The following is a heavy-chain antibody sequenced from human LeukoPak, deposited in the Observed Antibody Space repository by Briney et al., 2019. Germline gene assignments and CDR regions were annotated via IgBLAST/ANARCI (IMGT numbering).Heavy chain of an antibody. Sequence: SETLSLTCAVSGGSISISNSNWWSWVRQPAGKGLEWIGRVYSSGSTNYNPSLKSRVTISVDTSKNQFSLKLSSVTAADTAVYYCARVGLLTYYYDSRGAFDIWGQGTMVTVSS. CDR2: VYSSGST. D-gene: IGHD3-22*01. J-gene: IGHJ3*02. V-gene: IGHV4-61*10. CDR1: GGSISISNSNW. CDR3: ARVGLLTYYYDSRGAFDI.